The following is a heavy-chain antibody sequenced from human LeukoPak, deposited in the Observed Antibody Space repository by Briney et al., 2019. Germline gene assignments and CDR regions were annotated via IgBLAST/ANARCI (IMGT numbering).Heavy chain of an antibody. CDR3: AREGHYYDILTGYHERGLGY. D-gene: IGHD3-9*01. CDR2: IWYDGSNK. Sequence: GGSLRLSCAASGFTFSSYGMHWVRQAPGKGLEWVAVIWYDGSNKYYADSVKGRFTISRDNSKNTLYLQMNSLRAEDTAVYYCAREGHYYDILTGYHERGLGYWGQGTLVTVSS. J-gene: IGHJ4*02. CDR1: GFTFSSYG. V-gene: IGHV3-33*01.